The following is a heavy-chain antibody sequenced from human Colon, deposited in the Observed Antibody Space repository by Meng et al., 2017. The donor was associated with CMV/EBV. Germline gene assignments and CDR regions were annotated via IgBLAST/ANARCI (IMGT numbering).Heavy chain of an antibody. V-gene: IGHV3-23*01. CDR3: AKEGGIGDWYYFDY. D-gene: IGHD2-21*01. CDR1: GSSFSNSW. J-gene: IGHJ4*02. Sequence: GESLKISCAASGSSFSNSWMIWVRRAPGKGLEWVSAISGSGGSTYYADSVKGRFTISRDNSKNTLYLQMNSLRAEDTAVYYCAKEGGIGDWYYFDYWGQGTLVTVSS. CDR2: ISGSGGST.